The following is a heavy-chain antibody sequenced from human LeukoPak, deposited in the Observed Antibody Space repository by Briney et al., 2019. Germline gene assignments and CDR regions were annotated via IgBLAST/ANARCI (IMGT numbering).Heavy chain of an antibody. CDR3: ARDQGNYDSSGPNYYFDY. CDR1: GGSISSYY. J-gene: IGHJ4*02. V-gene: IGHV4-59*01. CDR2: IYYSGST. Sequence: SETLSLTCTVSGGSISSYYWSWIRQPPGKGPEWIGYIYYSGSTNYNPSLKSRITISVDTSKNQFSLKLSSVTAADTAVYYCARDQGNYDSSGPNYYFDYWGQGTLVTVSS. D-gene: IGHD3-22*01.